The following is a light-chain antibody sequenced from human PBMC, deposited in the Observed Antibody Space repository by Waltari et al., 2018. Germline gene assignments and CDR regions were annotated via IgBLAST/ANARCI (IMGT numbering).Light chain of an antibody. V-gene: IGLV2-23*01. CDR3: CSYAGNSTWM. Sequence: SALTQPASVSGSPGPSITISCTGTSRDIGSYTLVSWYQQHPGKVPQPMVFEGRKRPAGVLDRISGSKSGNTASLTISGLQAEDEADYYCCSYAGNSTWMFGGGTKLTVL. CDR2: EGR. J-gene: IGLJ3*02. CDR1: SRDIGSYTL.